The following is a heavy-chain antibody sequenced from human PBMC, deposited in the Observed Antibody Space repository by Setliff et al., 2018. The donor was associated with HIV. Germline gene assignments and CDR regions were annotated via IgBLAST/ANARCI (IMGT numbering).Heavy chain of an antibody. V-gene: IGHV1-69*13. J-gene: IGHJ6*02. CDR2: FDPEDNKI. Sequence: SVKVSCKASGGAFSSYALSWVRQAPGKGPEWMGGFDPEDNKIVYAQKFQGRVTITADESTSTAYMELSSLRSEDTAVYYCANLLVLRWEPHTRKKNGMDVWGQGATVTVSS. CDR1: GGAFSSYA. CDR3: ANLLVLRWEPHTRKKNGMDV. D-gene: IGHD1-26*01.